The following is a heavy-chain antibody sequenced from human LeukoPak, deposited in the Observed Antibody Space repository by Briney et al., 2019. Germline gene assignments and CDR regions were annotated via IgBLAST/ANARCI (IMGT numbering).Heavy chain of an antibody. Sequence: GRSLRLSCAASGFTFSSYGMHWVRQAPGKGLEWVSAISGSGGSTYYADSVKGRFTISRDNSKNTLYLQMNSLRAEDTAVYYCAKGIAAAGTGGVWFDPWGQGTLVTVSS. CDR2: ISGSGGST. J-gene: IGHJ5*02. CDR1: GFTFSSYG. CDR3: AKGIAAAGTGGVWFDP. V-gene: IGHV3-23*01. D-gene: IGHD6-13*01.